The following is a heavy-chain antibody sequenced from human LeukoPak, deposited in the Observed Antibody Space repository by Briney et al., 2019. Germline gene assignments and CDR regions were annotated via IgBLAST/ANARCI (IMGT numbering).Heavy chain of an antibody. D-gene: IGHD2-8*01. V-gene: IGHV4-34*01. J-gene: IGHJ6*02. Sequence: SETLSLTCAVYGGSFSGYYWSWIRQPPGKGLEWIGEINHSGSTNYNPSLKSRVTISVDTSKNQFSLKLSSVTAADTAVYYCAREGTKQPLGMDVWGQGATVTVSS. CDR1: GGSFSGYY. CDR3: AREGTKQPLGMDV. CDR2: INHSGST.